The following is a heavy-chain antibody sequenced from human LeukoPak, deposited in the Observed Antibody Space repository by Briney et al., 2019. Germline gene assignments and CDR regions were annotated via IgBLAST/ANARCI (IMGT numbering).Heavy chain of an antibody. Sequence: ASVKVSCKASGGTFSSYAISWVRQAPGRGLEWMGGIIPIFGTANYAQKFQGRVTITTDESTSTAYMELSSLRSEDTAVYYCASLEWLPPEYYYYMDVWGKGTTVTVSS. J-gene: IGHJ6*03. D-gene: IGHD3-3*01. CDR2: IIPIFGTA. V-gene: IGHV1-69*05. CDR3: ASLEWLPPEYYYYMDV. CDR1: GGTFSSYA.